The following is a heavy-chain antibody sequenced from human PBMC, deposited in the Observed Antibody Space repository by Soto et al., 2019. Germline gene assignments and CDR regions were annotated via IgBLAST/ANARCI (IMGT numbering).Heavy chain of an antibody. D-gene: IGHD3-22*01. J-gene: IGHJ4*02. V-gene: IGHV4-59*08. CDR3: ARVLSARPDYYDSSGYSDY. CDR1: GGSISGYY. Sequence: SETLSLTCTVSGGSISGYYWSWIRQPPGKRLEWIGYIYYTGSTNYNPSLKSRVTISVDTSKNQFSLKLSSVTAADTAVYYCARVLSARPDYYDSSGYSDYWGQGTLVTVSS. CDR2: IYYTGST.